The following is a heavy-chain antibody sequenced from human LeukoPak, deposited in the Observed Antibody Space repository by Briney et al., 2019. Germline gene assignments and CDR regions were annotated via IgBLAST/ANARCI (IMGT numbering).Heavy chain of an antibody. CDR1: GFTFSSYA. Sequence: GGSLRLSCAASGFTFSSYAMSWVRQAPGKGLEWVSSITGSSTYIYYADSVKGRFTISRDNAKNSLYLQMNNLGAEDTAVYYCARDLTVTSTCWFDLWGQGTLVTVSS. J-gene: IGHJ5*02. D-gene: IGHD4-11*01. CDR2: ITGSSTYI. V-gene: IGHV3-21*01. CDR3: ARDLTVTSTCWFDL.